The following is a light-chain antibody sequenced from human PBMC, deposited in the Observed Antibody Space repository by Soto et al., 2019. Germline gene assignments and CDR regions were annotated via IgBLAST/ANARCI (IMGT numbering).Light chain of an antibody. J-gene: IGLJ2*01. CDR2: EVT. CDR3: SSYTSDFSVV. V-gene: IGLV2-14*01. Sequence: QSALTQPASVSGSPGQSITISCTGTSSDIGAYDYVSWYQHHPGKAPKLMIYEVTNRPSGVSHRFSAYESDNTASLTISGLQAEDEGDYYCSSYTSDFSVVFGGGTKLTVL. CDR1: SSDIGAYDY.